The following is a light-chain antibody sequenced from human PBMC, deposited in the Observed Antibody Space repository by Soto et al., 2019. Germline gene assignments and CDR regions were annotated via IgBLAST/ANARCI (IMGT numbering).Light chain of an antibody. CDR1: QSLLYRDGNTY. Sequence: DVVMTQSPLSLPITLGQPASISCRSSQSLLYRDGNTYLNWFQQRPGHSPRRLIYKVSNRDSGVPYRFSGSGSGTDFTLKISRVEAEDVGVYYCMQGTHWPLTFGGGTRVEI. J-gene: IGKJ4*01. CDR3: MQGTHWPLT. V-gene: IGKV2-30*01. CDR2: KVS.